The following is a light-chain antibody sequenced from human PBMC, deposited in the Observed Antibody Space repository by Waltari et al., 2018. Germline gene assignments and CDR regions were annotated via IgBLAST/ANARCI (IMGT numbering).Light chain of an antibody. CDR3: QQRRNWPPIFT. CDR2: DAS. CDR1: QSVSSY. Sequence: EIVLTQSPATLSLSPGERATLSCRASQSVSSYLAWYQQKPCRAPRRLIYDASNRSTGIPASFSGSGSGTDFTLTISSLGPEDFAVYYCQQRRNWPPIFTSGPGTKVDIK. V-gene: IGKV3-11*01. J-gene: IGKJ3*01.